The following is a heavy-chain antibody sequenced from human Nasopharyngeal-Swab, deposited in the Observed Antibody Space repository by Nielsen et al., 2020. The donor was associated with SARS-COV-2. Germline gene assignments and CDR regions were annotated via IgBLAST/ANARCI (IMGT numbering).Heavy chain of an antibody. V-gene: IGHV3-73*01. CDR1: GFFFSASA. Sequence: ESLKISCATSGFFFSASAMHWVRQASGKGLEWVGRIGDKDHNYATTYGASVKGRFTISRDDSKNTAFLQLDSLKTEDTALYYCTTDFYFDYWGQGTLVTVSS. CDR3: TTDFYFDY. J-gene: IGHJ4*02. CDR2: IGDKDHNYAT.